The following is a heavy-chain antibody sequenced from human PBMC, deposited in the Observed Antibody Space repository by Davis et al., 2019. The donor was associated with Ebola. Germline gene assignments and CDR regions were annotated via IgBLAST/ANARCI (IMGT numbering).Heavy chain of an antibody. CDR2: IYYSGST. D-gene: IGHD4-17*01. CDR3: ASYGETSYYYGMDV. J-gene: IGHJ6*04. Sequence: PSETLSLTCTVSGGSISSGDYYWSWIRQPPGKGLEWIGYIYYSGSTYYSPSLKSRVTISVDTSKNQFSLKLSSVTAADTAVYYCASYGETSYYYGMDVWGKGTTVTVSS. CDR1: GGSISSGDYY. V-gene: IGHV4-30-4*01.